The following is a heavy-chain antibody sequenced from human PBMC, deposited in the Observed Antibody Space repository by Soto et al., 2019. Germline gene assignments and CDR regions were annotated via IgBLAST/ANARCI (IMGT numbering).Heavy chain of an antibody. D-gene: IGHD2-15*01. CDR2: ISGSGGST. CDR1: GFTFSSYA. V-gene: IGHV3-23*01. J-gene: IGHJ5*02. Sequence: EVQLLESGGGLVQPGGSLRLSCAASGFTFSSYAMSWVRQAPGKGLEWVSAISGSGGSTYYADSVKGRFTISRDNSKNSLYLQMNSRRAEDTAVYYLAKSSYTKGVVAATRGFDPWGHGTLVTVAS. CDR3: AKSSYTKGVVAATRGFDP.